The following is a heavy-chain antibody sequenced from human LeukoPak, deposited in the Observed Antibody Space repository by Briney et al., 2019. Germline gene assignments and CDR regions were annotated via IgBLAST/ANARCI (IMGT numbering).Heavy chain of an antibody. Sequence: GASVKVSCKASGYTFTSYYMHWVRQAPGQGLEWMGIINPSGGSTSYAQKFQGRVTMTRDMSTSTVYMELSSLRSEDTAVYYCARGYCSGGGCRSFDYWGQGTLVTVSS. V-gene: IGHV1-46*01. D-gene: IGHD2-15*01. CDR3: ARGYCSGGGCRSFDY. CDR1: GYTFTSYY. J-gene: IGHJ4*02. CDR2: INPSGGST.